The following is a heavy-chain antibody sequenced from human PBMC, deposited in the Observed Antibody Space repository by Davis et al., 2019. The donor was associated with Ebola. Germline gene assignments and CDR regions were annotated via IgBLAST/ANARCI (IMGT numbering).Heavy chain of an antibody. Sequence: GESLKISCAASGFIFSSYGMHWVRQAPGKGLEWVAVISYDGSNKYYADSVKGRFTISRDNSKNTLYLQMNSLRAEDTAVYYCARVPAGHYYDSSGYYMRYYGMDVWGQGTTVTVSS. CDR3: ARVPAGHYYDSSGYYMRYYGMDV. J-gene: IGHJ6*02. V-gene: IGHV3-30*03. CDR1: GFIFSSYG. CDR2: ISYDGSNK. D-gene: IGHD3-22*01.